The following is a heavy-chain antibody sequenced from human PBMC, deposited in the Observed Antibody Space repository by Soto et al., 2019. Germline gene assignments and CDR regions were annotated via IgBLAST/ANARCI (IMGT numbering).Heavy chain of an antibody. CDR2: IYYSGST. CDR3: ARENPERGREWFDP. J-gene: IGHJ5*02. D-gene: IGHD1-1*01. V-gene: IGHV4-59*01. CDR1: GGSISSYY. Sequence: SETLSLTCTVSGGSISSYYWSWIRQPPGKGLEWIGYIYYSGSTNYNPSLKSRVTISVDTSKNQFSLKLSSVTAADTAVYYCARENPERGREWFDPWGQGTLVTVS.